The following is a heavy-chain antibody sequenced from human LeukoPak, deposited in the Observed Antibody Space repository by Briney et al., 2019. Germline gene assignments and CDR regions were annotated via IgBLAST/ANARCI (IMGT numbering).Heavy chain of an antibody. J-gene: IGHJ4*02. CDR2: ISSSSSYI. Sequence: PGGSLRLSCAASGFTFSTYWMHWVRQAPGKGLEWVSSISSSSSYIYYADSVKGRFTISRDNAKNSLYLQMNSLRAEDTAVYYCARDPGYSSGRGFDYWGQGTLVTVSS. CDR3: ARDPGYSSGRGFDY. CDR1: GFTFSTYW. V-gene: IGHV3-21*01. D-gene: IGHD6-19*01.